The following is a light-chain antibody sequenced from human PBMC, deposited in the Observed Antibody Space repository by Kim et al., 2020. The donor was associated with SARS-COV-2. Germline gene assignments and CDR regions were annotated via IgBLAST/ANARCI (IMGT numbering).Light chain of an antibody. CDR2: AAS. J-gene: IGKJ4*01. CDR3: QQYYSYPPT. Sequence: AIRITQSPSSLSASTGDRVTITCRASQGIDSYLAWYQQRPGKAPNLLIYAASTLQSGVPSRFSGSGSGTDFTLTISCLQSEDFATYYCQQYYSYPPTFGGGTKLEI. CDR1: QGIDSY. V-gene: IGKV1-8*01.